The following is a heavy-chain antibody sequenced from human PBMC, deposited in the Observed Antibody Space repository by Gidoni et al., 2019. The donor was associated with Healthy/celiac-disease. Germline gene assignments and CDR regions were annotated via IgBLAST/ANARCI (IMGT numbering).Heavy chain of an antibody. CDR3: ARAYDYGDYRDAFDI. J-gene: IGHJ3*02. V-gene: IGHV3-11*06. D-gene: IGHD4-17*01. CDR2: ISSSSSYT. Sequence: QVQLVESGGGLVKPGGSLRLSCAASGVTFSDYYMSWIRQAPGKGLEWVSYISSSSSYTNYADSVKGRFTISRDNAKNSLYLQMNSLRAEDTAVYYCARAYDYGDYRDAFDIWGQGTMVTVSS. CDR1: GVTFSDYY.